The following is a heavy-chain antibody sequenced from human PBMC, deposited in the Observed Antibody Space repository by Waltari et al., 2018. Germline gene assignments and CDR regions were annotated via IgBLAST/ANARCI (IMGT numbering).Heavy chain of an antibody. CDR1: GFTFSSCW. V-gene: IGHV3-7*04. CDR3: ARADYGGSADYDY. Sequence: EVQLVESGGTLVQPGGSLRLSCVASGFTFSSCWMTWVGQAPGKGLEWLANRNEDASGKFYVDSVTGRFSISRDNAKNSLYLQMNTLTVEDTAVYYCARADYGGSADYDYWGQGTLVTVSS. CDR2: RNEDASGK. D-gene: IGHD4-17*01. J-gene: IGHJ4*02.